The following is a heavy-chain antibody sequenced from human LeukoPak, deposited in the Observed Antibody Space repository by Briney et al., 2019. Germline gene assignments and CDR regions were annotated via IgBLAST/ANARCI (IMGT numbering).Heavy chain of an antibody. CDR2: INSDGSTT. V-gene: IGHV3-74*01. Sequence: PGGSLRLSCAASGFTFSNYWMHWVRQAPGKGLVWVSHINSDGSTTNYADSVKGRFTISRDNAKNTLYLQMNSLRAEDTAVYYCAGTFDYWGQGTLVTVSS. CDR3: AGTFDY. CDR1: GFTFSNYW. J-gene: IGHJ4*02.